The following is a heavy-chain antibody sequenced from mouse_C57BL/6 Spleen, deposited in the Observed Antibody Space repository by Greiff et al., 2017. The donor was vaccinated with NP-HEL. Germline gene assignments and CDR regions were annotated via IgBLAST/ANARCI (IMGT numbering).Heavy chain of an antibody. Sequence: EVKLMESGGGLVKPGGSLKLSCAASGFTFSSYAMSWVRQTPEKRLEWVATISDGGSYTYYPDNVKGRFTISRDTAKNNLYLQMSHLKSEDTAMYYCARVYYSPWYFDVWGTGTTVTVSS. J-gene: IGHJ1*03. CDR2: ISDGGSYT. D-gene: IGHD2-12*01. V-gene: IGHV5-4*03. CDR3: ARVYYSPWYFDV. CDR1: GFTFSSYA.